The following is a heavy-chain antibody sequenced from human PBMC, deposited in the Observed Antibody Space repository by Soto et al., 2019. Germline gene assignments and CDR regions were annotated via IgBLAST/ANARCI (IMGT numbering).Heavy chain of an antibody. CDR2: IYHSGST. CDR1: GYSISIGYY. Sequence: SETLSLTCAVSGYSISIGYYCGCIRQPPGKGLEWIGSIYHSGSTYYNPSLKSRVTISVDTSKNQFSLKLSSVTAADTAVYYCARSSGWYYFDYWGQGTLVTVSS. D-gene: IGHD6-19*01. V-gene: IGHV4-38-2*01. J-gene: IGHJ4*02. CDR3: ARSSGWYYFDY.